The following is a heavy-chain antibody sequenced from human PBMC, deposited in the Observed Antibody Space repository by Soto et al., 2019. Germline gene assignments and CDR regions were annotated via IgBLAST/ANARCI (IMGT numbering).Heavy chain of an antibody. D-gene: IGHD6-13*01. CDR1: GGSISSSNW. J-gene: IGHJ6*02. Sequence: SETLSLTCAVSGGSISSSNWWSWVRQPPGKGLEWIGEIYHSGSTNYNPSLKSRVTISVDKSKNQFSLKLSSVTAADTAVYYCARAEDSSSWYRYDGMDVWGQGTTVTVSS. V-gene: IGHV4-4*02. CDR2: IYHSGST. CDR3: ARAEDSSSWYRYDGMDV.